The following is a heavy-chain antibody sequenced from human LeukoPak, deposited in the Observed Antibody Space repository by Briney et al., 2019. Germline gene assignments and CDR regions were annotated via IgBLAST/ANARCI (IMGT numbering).Heavy chain of an antibody. J-gene: IGHJ3*02. CDR2: ISSSSSYI. CDR1: GFTFSSYS. V-gene: IGHV3-21*01. Sequence: GGSLRLSCAASGFTFSSYSMNWVRQAPGKGPEWVSSISSSSSYIYYADSVKGRFTISRDNAKNSLYLQMNSLRAEDTAVYYCASASYGSGTYAFDIWGQGTMVTVSS. D-gene: IGHD3-10*01. CDR3: ASASYGSGTYAFDI.